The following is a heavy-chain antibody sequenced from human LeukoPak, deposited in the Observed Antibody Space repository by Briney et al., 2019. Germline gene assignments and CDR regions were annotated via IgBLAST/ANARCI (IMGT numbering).Heavy chain of an antibody. Sequence: GESLKISCKGSGYSFTSYWIGWVRQIPGKGLEWMGTMYLGDSGIRYSPSFQGQVTISADKSISTAYLHWSSLRASDTAMYYCTRLGSGTYSPEFDFWGQGTLVTVSS. V-gene: IGHV5-51*01. D-gene: IGHD3-10*01. CDR2: MYLGDSGI. CDR1: GYSFTSYW. J-gene: IGHJ4*02. CDR3: TRLGSGTYSPEFDF.